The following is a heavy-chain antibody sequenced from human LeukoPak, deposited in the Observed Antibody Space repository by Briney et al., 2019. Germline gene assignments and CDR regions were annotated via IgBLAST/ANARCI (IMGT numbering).Heavy chain of an antibody. J-gene: IGHJ4*02. D-gene: IGHD4-17*01. CDR2: INHSGST. CDR1: GGSFSGYY. V-gene: IGHV4-34*01. Sequence: SETLSLTRAVYGGSFSGYYWSWIRQSPGKGLEWIGEINHSGSTNYNPSLKSRVTISVDTSKNQFSLKLSSVTAADTAVYYCARTKSYGDQYYFDYWGQGTLVTVSS. CDR3: ARTKSYGDQYYFDY.